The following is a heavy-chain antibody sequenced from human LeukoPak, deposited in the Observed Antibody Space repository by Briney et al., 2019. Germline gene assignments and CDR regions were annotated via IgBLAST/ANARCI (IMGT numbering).Heavy chain of an antibody. D-gene: IGHD3-10*01. J-gene: IGHJ5*02. V-gene: IGHV1-2*02. CDR1: GYTFTGYY. CDR2: INPNSGGT. Sequence: ASVKVSCKASGYTFTGYYIHWVRQAPGQGLECVGWINPNSGGTNYAQKFQGRVTMTRDTSISTAYMELSRLRSDDTAVYYCARGGSGSYFSWPDPWGQGTLVTVSS. CDR3: ARGGSGSYFSWPDP.